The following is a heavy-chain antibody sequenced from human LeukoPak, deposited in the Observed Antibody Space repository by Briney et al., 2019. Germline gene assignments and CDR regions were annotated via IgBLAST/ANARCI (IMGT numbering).Heavy chain of an antibody. CDR3: AREGGTWGEGYSDY. J-gene: IGHJ4*02. CDR1: GFTFSDYY. D-gene: IGHD3-16*01. Sequence: GGSLRLSCAASGFTFSDYYMSWLRQVPGKGLEWVSYISSSGSTIYYADSVKGRFTISRDNANHSLYLQMNSISAEATAVYYCAREGGTWGEGYSDYWGQGTLVTVSS. V-gene: IGHV3-11*01. CDR2: ISSSGSTI.